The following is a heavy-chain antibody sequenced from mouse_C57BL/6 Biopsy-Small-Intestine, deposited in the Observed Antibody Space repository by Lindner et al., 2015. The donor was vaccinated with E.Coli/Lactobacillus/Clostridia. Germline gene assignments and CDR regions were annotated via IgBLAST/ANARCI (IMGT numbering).Heavy chain of an antibody. J-gene: IGHJ2*01. CDR1: GYSFTGYF. CDR3: ARGGDFDY. V-gene: IGHV1-20*01. Sequence: VQLQESGPELVKPGDSVKISCKASGYSFTGYFMNWVMQSHGKSLEWIGRINPYNGDTFYNQKFKDKVTLTVDKSSSTVHMELRSLTSEDSAVYYCARGGDFDYWGQGTTLTVSS. CDR2: INPYNGDT.